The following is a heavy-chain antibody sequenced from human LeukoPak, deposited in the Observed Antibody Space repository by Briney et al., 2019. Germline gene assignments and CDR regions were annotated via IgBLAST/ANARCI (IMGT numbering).Heavy chain of an antibody. D-gene: IGHD6-13*01. CDR1: GYTFTGYY. CDR3: ARVGAGTRAFDI. J-gene: IGHJ3*02. CDR2: INPNSGGT. Sequence: ASVKVSCKASGYTFTGYYMHWVRQAPGQGLEWMGWINPNSGGTNYAQKFQGRVTMTRDTSISTAYMELSRLRSDDTAVYYWARVGAGTRAFDIWGQGTMVTVSS. V-gene: IGHV1-2*02.